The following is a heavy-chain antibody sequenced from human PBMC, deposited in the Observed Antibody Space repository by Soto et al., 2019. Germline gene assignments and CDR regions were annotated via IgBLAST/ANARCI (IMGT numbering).Heavy chain of an antibody. CDR1: GGSISSGDYY. V-gene: IGHV4-30-4*01. D-gene: IGHD3-10*01. Sequence: QVQLQESGPGLVKPSQTLSLTCTVSGGSISSGDYYWSWIRQPPGKGLEWIGYIYYSGSTYYNPSLKSRVTISVDTSKNQFSLKLSSVTAADTAVYYCARDQASRFYYGSWQLDYWGQGTLVTVSS. J-gene: IGHJ4*02. CDR3: ARDQASRFYYGSWQLDY. CDR2: IYYSGST.